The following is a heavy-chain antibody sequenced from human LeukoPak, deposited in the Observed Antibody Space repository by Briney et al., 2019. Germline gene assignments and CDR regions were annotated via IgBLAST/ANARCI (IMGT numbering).Heavy chain of an antibody. CDR3: AGRFGGYGRFDY. D-gene: IGHD5-12*01. CDR2: ISSTGSTI. Sequence: GGSLRLSCAASGFTFSSYEMNWVRQAPGKGLEWVSYISSTGSTIYYADSVKGRFTISRDNAKNSLYLQMNSLRAEDTAVYNCAGRFGGYGRFDYWGQGTLVTVSS. CDR1: GFTFSSYE. V-gene: IGHV3-48*03. J-gene: IGHJ4*02.